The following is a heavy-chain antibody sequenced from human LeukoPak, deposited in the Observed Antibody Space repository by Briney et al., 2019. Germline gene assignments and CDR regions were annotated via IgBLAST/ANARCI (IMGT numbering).Heavy chain of an antibody. CDR2: IKDDGSQK. V-gene: IGHV3-7*03. D-gene: IGHD5-18*01. CDR1: GFGFIGYW. CDR3: AREVVATASAFDY. J-gene: IGHJ4*02. Sequence: GALRLSCRASGFGFIGYWMSWVRQAPGKGLEWVANIKDDGSQKNYVDSMKGRFIIPRDNAKNSLYLQLSSLRAEDTAVYYCAREVVATASAFDYWGQGTLVTVSS.